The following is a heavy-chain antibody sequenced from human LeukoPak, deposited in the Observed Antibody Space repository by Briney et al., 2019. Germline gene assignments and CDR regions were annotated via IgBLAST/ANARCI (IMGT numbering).Heavy chain of an antibody. CDR2: INWNGGST. V-gene: IGHV3-20*04. D-gene: IGHD3-22*01. J-gene: IGHJ4*02. CDR1: GFTFDDYG. CDR3: ARFSYYYDSSGPSGFFDY. Sequence: GGPLRLSCAASGFTFDDYGMSWVRQAPGKGLEWVSGINWNGGSTGYADSVKGRFTISRDNAKNSLYLQMNSLRAEDTALYYCARFSYYYDSSGPSGFFDYWGQGTLVTVSS.